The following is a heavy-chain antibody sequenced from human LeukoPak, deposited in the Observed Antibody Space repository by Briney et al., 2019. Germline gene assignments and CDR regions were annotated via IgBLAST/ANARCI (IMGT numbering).Heavy chain of an antibody. CDR2: ISPDGNAT. CDR3: AKARLWYSSGSY. D-gene: IGHD6-19*01. Sequence: PGGSLRLSCAASGFIFSTYWMHWVRQAPGKGLVWISRISPDGNATIYADSVKGRFTISRDNSKNTLYLQMNSLRAEDTAVYYCAKARLWYSSGSYWGQGTLVTVSS. CDR1: GFIFSTYW. J-gene: IGHJ4*02. V-gene: IGHV3-74*01.